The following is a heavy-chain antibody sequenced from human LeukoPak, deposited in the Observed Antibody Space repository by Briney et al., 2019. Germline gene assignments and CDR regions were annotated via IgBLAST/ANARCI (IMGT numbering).Heavy chain of an antibody. J-gene: IGHJ6*03. CDR1: GFTVSNNY. Sequence: GGSLRLSCAASGFTVSNNYMNGGRQAPGKGLEWVSGIYSGATTYYADSVKGRFTISRDNSKNTLSLQMNSLRAEDTAVYYCARELRIVDTTMLDYYYYYYMDVWGKGTTVTVSS. V-gene: IGHV3-53*01. CDR2: IYSGATT. D-gene: IGHD5-18*01. CDR3: ARELRIVDTTMLDYYYYYYMDV.